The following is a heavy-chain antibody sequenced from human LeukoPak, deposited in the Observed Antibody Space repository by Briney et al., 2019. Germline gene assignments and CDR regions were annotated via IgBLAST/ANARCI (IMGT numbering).Heavy chain of an antibody. J-gene: IGHJ4*02. Sequence: GGSLRLSCVVSGFTFSDYAVSWVRRAPGKGLEWVSAITGSGQTKYYTDSVKGRFTMSRDNSKNTLYLHMNNLRDDDTAEYFCAKESLLVIESFFDNWGQGTLVLVSS. V-gene: IGHV3-23*01. CDR3: AKESLLVIESFFDN. CDR2: ITGSGQTK. D-gene: IGHD3-9*01. CDR1: GFTFSDYA.